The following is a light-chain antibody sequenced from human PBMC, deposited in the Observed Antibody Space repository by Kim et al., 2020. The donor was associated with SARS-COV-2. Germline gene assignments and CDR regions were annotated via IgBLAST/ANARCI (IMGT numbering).Light chain of an antibody. Sequence: DVVLTQSPLSLPVTLGQPASISCRSSQSLVYSDGNKYLNWFQQRPGQSPRRLIYKVSNRDSGVPDRFSGSGSGTYFTLTISRVEAEDVGFYYCMQGTHWPYTFGQGTKLDI. V-gene: IGKV2-30*01. J-gene: IGKJ2*01. CDR2: KVS. CDR3: MQGTHWPYT. CDR1: QSLVYSDGNKY.